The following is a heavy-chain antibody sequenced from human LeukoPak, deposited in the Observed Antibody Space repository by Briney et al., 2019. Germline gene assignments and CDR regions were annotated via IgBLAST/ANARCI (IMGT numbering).Heavy chain of an antibody. J-gene: IGHJ4*02. CDR1: GFTFSSCS. Sequence: PGGSLRLSCAASGFTFSSCSMNWVRQAPGKGLEWVSSISSSSSYIYYADSVKGRFTISRDNAKNSLYLQMNSLRAEDTAVYYCARVPPRSGYDHSVDYWGQGTLVTVSS. CDR3: ARVPPRSGYDHSVDY. V-gene: IGHV3-21*01. CDR2: ISSSSSYI. D-gene: IGHD5-12*01.